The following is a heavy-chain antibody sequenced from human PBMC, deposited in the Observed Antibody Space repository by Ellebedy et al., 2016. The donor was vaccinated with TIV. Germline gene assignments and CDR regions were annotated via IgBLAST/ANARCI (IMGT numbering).Heavy chain of an antibody. Sequence: GGSLRLSCGASGFSFTSYWMSWIRQAPGKGLEWVSNINQDGGVKYYVDSVKGRFTISRDNAQTSLYLQMNSLGADDTAMYYCASDGSYGDYRSPTHAFVMWGQGTMVSVSS. CDR1: GFSFTSYW. CDR2: INQDGGVK. D-gene: IGHD4-17*01. J-gene: IGHJ3*02. CDR3: ASDGSYGDYRSPTHAFVM. V-gene: IGHV3-7*01.